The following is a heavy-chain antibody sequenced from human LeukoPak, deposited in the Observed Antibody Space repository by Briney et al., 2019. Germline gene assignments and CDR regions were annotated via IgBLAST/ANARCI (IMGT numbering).Heavy chain of an antibody. CDR2: TSGNGAMT. V-gene: IGHV3-23*01. D-gene: IGHD2-21*01. CDR1: GFIFSSYA. CDR3: AKDPYRVIVATGNYLDP. J-gene: IGHJ5*02. Sequence: GGSLRPSCAASGFIFSSYALSWVRQAPGKGLEWVSATSGNGAMTYYADSVKGRFTISRDNSKNTLYLQMDSLRGEDTAVYYCAKDPYRVIVATGNYLDPWGQGTLVTVSS.